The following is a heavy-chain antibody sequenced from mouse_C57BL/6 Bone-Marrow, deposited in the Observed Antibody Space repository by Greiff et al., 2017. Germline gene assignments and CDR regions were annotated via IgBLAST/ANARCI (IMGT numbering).Heavy chain of an antibody. V-gene: IGHV1-55*01. CDR3: ARGVYYGNYDDY. J-gene: IGHJ2*01. CDR1: GYTFTSYW. CDR2: IYPGSGST. Sequence: VQLQQPGAELVKPGASVKMSCKASGYTFTSYWITWVKQRPGQGLEWIGDIYPGSGSTNYNEKFKSKATLTVDTSSSTAYMQLSSLTSEDSAVYYCARGVYYGNYDDYWGQGTTLTVSS. D-gene: IGHD2-1*01.